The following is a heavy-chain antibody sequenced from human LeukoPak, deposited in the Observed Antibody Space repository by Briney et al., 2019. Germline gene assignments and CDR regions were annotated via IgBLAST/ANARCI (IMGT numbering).Heavy chain of an antibody. J-gene: IGHJ5*02. CDR2: IIPILGIA. D-gene: IGHD6-13*01. Sequence: GASVKVSCKASGYTFTSYGISWVRQAPGQGLEWMGRIIPILGIANYAQKFQGRVTITADKSTSTAYMELSSLRSEDTAVYYCARALLRVAAAGPFDPWGQGTLVTVSS. CDR3: ARALLRVAAAGPFDP. V-gene: IGHV1-69*04. CDR1: GYTFTSYG.